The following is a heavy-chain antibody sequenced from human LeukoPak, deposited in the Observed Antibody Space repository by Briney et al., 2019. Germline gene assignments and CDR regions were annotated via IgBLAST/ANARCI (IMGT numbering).Heavy chain of an antibody. CDR3: AKDKGLLTTVNSDY. J-gene: IGHJ4*02. CDR1: GFTFSSYA. Sequence: QSGGSLRLSCAASGFTFSSYAMSWVRQAPGKGLEWVSAISGSGGSTYYADSVKGRFTISRDNSKNTLYLQMNSLRAEDTAVYYCAKDKGLLTTVNSDYWGQGTLVTVSS. CDR2: ISGSGGST. V-gene: IGHV3-23*01. D-gene: IGHD4-17*01.